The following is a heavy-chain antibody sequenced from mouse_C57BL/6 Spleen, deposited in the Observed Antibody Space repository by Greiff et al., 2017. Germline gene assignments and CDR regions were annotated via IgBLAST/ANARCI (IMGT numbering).Heavy chain of an antibody. CDR2: IDPEDGET. D-gene: IGHD1-1*01. J-gene: IGHJ1*03. CDR3: ARPPHYYGSSYWYFDV. V-gene: IGHV14-2*01. Sequence: VQLQQSGAELVKPGASVKLSCTASGFNIKDYYMHWVKQRTEQGLEWIGRIDPEDGETKYAPKFPGKATITADTSSNTAYLQLSSLTSEDTAVYYCARPPHYYGSSYWYFDVWGTGTTVTVSS. CDR1: GFNIKDYY.